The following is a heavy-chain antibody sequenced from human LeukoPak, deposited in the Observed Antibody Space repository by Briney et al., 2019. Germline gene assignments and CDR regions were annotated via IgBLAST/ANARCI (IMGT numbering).Heavy chain of an antibody. Sequence: SETLSLTCADSGSSFRGYDWSWIRQPPRKGLEWIGEINYSGSANYNESLRSRASVSPDRSKNQFSLRLTSVTAADTAVYLCARVSFGGVIVAQEYWGQGTLVTVSS. CDR3: ARVSFGGVIVAQEY. CDR2: INYSGSA. V-gene: IGHV4-34*01. D-gene: IGHD3-16*02. J-gene: IGHJ4*02. CDR1: GSSFRGYD.